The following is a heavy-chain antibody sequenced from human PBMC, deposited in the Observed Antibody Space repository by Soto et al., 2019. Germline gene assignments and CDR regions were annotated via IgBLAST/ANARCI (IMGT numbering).Heavy chain of an antibody. D-gene: IGHD3-22*01. CDR3: ALRSMAVVPEY. J-gene: IGHJ4*02. CDR1: GDSISSYY. V-gene: IGHV4-59*01. Sequence: QVQLQESGPGLVKPSETLSLTCAVSGDSISSYYCMWIRQPPGKGLESIGYLYYGRSANYNPSLKSRVTLSVDTSTNQCSPTLGSMTAADTAVYYCALRSMAVVPEYWGQGTLVTVSS. CDR2: LYYGRSA.